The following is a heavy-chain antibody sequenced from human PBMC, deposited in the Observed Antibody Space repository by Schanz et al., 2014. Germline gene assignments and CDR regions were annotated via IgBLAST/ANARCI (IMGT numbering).Heavy chain of an antibody. CDR1: GGSISSYY. Sequence: QVQLQESGPGLVKPSETLSLTCTVSGGSISSYYWSWIRQPAGKGLEWIGRIYTSGSTNYNPSLEVRLAMSVAASKNQFSMKLSSVTAADTAVYYCARLNYDSSGYPYYYGMDVWGQGTTVTVSS. CDR2: IYTSGST. D-gene: IGHD3-22*01. V-gene: IGHV4-4*07. J-gene: IGHJ6*02. CDR3: ARLNYDSSGYPYYYGMDV.